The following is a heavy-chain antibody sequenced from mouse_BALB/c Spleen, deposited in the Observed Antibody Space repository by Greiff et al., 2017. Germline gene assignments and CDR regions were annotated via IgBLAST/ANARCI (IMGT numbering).Heavy chain of an antibody. CDR2: IYYSGTF. D-gene: IGHD2-10*02. V-gene: IGHV3-5*02. CDR3: RRDDKFGNLDY. CDR1: GISITTGNYS. Sequence: EVQLVESGPGLVKPSQTVSLTCTVTGISITTGNYSWSWIRQFPGNKLEWLGYIYYSGTFTYNPSLTSRTTITRDTSKNQFFLEMSSLTAEDTATYYDRRDDKFGNLDYWGQGTSVTVSS. J-gene: IGHJ4*01.